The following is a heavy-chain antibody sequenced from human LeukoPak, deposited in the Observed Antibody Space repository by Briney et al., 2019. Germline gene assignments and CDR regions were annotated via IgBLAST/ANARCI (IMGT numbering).Heavy chain of an antibody. J-gene: IGHJ4*02. Sequence: SETLSLTCTVSGGSISSYYWSWIRQAPGKGLEWIGYSHNSGSTDYNPSLKSRVTMSVDTSKSQLSLKLSSVTAADTAVYYCAREMNYYDTTGYYLHYLDYWGQGTLVTVSS. V-gene: IGHV4-59*01. CDR2: SHNSGST. D-gene: IGHD3-22*01. CDR1: GGSISSYY. CDR3: AREMNYYDTTGYYLHYLDY.